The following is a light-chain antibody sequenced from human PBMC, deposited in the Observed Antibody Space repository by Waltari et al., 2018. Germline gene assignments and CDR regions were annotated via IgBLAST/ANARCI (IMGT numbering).Light chain of an antibody. Sequence: DIQMTQSPSSLSASVGDRVTITCQASQDISNYLNWYQQKPGKAHKLLIYDASNLETGVPSRFSGSGSGTDFTFTISSLQPEDIATYYCQQYESSIFTFGPGTKVDIK. V-gene: IGKV1-33*01. J-gene: IGKJ3*01. CDR1: QDISNY. CDR3: QQYESSIFT. CDR2: DAS.